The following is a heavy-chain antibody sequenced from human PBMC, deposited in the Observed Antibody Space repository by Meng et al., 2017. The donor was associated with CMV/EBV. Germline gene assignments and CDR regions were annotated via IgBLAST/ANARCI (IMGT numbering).Heavy chain of an antibody. CDR2: ISAYNGNT. Sequence: ASVKVSCKASGYTFTSYGISWVRQAPGQGLEWMGWISAYNGNTNYAQKLQGRVTMTTDTSTSTAYMELRSLRSDDTAAYYCARDSLGSSSHYYYYGMDVWGQGTTVTVSS. CDR3: ARDSLGSSSHYYYYGMDV. D-gene: IGHD6-6*01. CDR1: GYTFTSYG. J-gene: IGHJ6*02. V-gene: IGHV1-18*01.